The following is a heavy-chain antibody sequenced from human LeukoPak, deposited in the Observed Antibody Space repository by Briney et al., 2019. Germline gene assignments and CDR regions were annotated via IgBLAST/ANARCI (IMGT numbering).Heavy chain of an antibody. J-gene: IGHJ5*02. CDR2: IYYSGST. D-gene: IGHD2-21*02. V-gene: IGHV4-59*12. CDR1: GGSISSYY. CDR3: ARTPTYCGGDCYYFDP. Sequence: SETLSLTCTVSGGSISSYYWSWIRQPPGKGLEWIGYIYYSGSTNYNPSLKSRVTMSVDTSKNQFSLKLSSVTAADTAMYFCARTPTYCGGDCYYFDPWGQGTLVTVSS.